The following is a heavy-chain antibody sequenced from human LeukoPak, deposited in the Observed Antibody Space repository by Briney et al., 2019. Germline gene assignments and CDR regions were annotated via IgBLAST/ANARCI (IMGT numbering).Heavy chain of an antibody. CDR3: ARHIPTGIAVAGNAFDY. CDR2: IYYSGST. Sequence: PSQTLSLTCAVSGGFISSGGYSWSWIRQPPGKGLEWIGYIYYSGSTNYNPSLKSRVTISVDTSKNQFSLKLSSVTAADTAVCYCARHIPTGIAVAGNAFDYWGQGTLVTVSS. CDR1: GGFISSGGYS. D-gene: IGHD6-19*01. J-gene: IGHJ4*02. V-gene: IGHV4-30-4*07.